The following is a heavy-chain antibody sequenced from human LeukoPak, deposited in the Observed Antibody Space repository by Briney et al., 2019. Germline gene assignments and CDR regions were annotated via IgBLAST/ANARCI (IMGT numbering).Heavy chain of an antibody. CDR2: IRYDGSNK. Sequence: PGGSLRLSCAASGFTFSSYGMRSVRQAPGKGLEWVAFIRYDGSNKYYADSVKGRFTISRDNSKNTLYLQMNSLRAEDTAVYYCAKDRAPYSSSSGGLDYWGQGTLVTVSS. V-gene: IGHV3-30*02. D-gene: IGHD6-6*01. CDR3: AKDRAPYSSSSGGLDY. CDR1: GFTFSSYG. J-gene: IGHJ4*02.